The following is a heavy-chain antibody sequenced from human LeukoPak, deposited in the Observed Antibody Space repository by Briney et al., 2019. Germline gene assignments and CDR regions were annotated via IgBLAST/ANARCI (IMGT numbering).Heavy chain of an antibody. J-gene: IGHJ4*02. CDR1: GGSIGGYY. Sequence: SETLSLTCTVSGGSIGGYYWSWIRQPPGKGLEWIGYIYYHGSTNYNPSLKSRVTMSVDTSKNQFSLKLSSVTAADTAVYYCARHDEQPYYFDYWGQGTLVTVSS. D-gene: IGHD6-13*01. CDR3: ARHDEQPYYFDY. V-gene: IGHV4-59*01. CDR2: IYYHGST.